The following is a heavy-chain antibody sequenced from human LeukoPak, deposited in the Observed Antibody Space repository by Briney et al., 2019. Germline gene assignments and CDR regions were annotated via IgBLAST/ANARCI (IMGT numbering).Heavy chain of an antibody. CDR3: AKDRGRRIVVVPATKWGTFDY. J-gene: IGHJ4*02. D-gene: IGHD2-2*01. Sequence: GGSLRLSCAASGFTFSSYEMNWVRQAPGKGLEWVSYISSSGSTIYYADSVKGRFTISRDNSKNTLSLQMNSLRAEDTAVYYCAKDRGRRIVVVPATKWGTFDYWGQGTLVTVSS. CDR1: GFTFSSYE. V-gene: IGHV3-48*03. CDR2: ISSSGSTI.